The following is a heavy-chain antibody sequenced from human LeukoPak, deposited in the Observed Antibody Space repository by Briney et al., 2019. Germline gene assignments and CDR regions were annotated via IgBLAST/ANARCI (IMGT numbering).Heavy chain of an antibody. D-gene: IGHD6-19*01. CDR1: GVSISSNSHY. V-gene: IGHV4-39*01. CDR3: ARLSSYSSGWFQDC. J-gene: IGHJ4*02. CDR2: IYYSGST. Sequence: SETLSLTCTVSGVSISSNSHYWGWIRQPPGKGLEWIGSIYYSGSTYFNPSLKSRLTISVDTSRKQFSLILKSVTVADTAVYHCARLSSYSSGWFQDCWGQGTLVSVSS.